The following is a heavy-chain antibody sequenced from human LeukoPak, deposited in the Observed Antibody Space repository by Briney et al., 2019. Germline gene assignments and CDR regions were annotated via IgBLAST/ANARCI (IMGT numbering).Heavy chain of an antibody. CDR3: ARAEAYIVVVPAAVYDY. D-gene: IGHD2-2*01. J-gene: IGHJ4*02. CDR1: GYTFTGYY. CDR2: INPNSGGT. V-gene: IGHV1-2*02. Sequence: ASVKVSRKASGYTFTGYYMHWVRQAPGQGFEWMGWINPNSGGTNYAQKFQGRVTMTRDTSISTAYMELSRLRSDDTAVYYCARAEAYIVVVPAAVYDYWGQGTLVTVSS.